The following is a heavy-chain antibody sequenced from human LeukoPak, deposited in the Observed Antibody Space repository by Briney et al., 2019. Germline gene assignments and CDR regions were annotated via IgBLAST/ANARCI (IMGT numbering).Heavy chain of an antibody. CDR1: GFTFSSYA. Sequence: GGSLRLSCAASGFTFSSYAMSWVRQAPGKGLEWVSTISGSGGSIYYADSVKGRFTISRDNSRNTLYLQMNSLRAEDTAVYYCAKVIIRWELATGFDYWGQGTLVTVSS. V-gene: IGHV3-23*01. CDR2: ISGSGGSI. J-gene: IGHJ4*02. CDR3: AKVIIRWELATGFDY. D-gene: IGHD1-26*01.